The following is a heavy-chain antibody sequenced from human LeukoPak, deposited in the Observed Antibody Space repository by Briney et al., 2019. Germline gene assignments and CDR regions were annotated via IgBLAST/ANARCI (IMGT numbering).Heavy chain of an antibody. V-gene: IGHV3-23*01. CDR2: ITGSGGST. CDR1: EFTFSTYD. Sequence: GGTLRLSCAASEFTFSTYDMSWVRQAPGKGLEWVSAITGSGGSTYYADSVKGRFTISRDNSKNTLYLQMNSLRAEDTAVYYCARGPSGYHNTGGQGTLVTVSS. CDR3: ARGPSGYHNT. J-gene: IGHJ4*02. D-gene: IGHD5-12*01.